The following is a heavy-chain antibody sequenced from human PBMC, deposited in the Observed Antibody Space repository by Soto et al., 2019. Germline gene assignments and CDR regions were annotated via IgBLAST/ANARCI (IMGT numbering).Heavy chain of an antibody. J-gene: IGHJ3*02. CDR3: ATGDTESSSSGAFDI. CDR1: GGSISSGGYY. Sequence: QVQLQESGPGLVKPSQTLSLTCTVSGGSISSGGYYWSWIRQHPGKGLEWIGYIYYSGSTYYNPSLKSRVTISVDTSKNQFALKLSSVTAADTAVYYCATGDTESSSSGAFDIWGQGTMVTVSS. D-gene: IGHD6-6*01. V-gene: IGHV4-31*03. CDR2: IYYSGST.